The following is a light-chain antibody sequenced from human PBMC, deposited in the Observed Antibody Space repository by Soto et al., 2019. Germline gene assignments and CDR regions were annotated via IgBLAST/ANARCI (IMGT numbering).Light chain of an antibody. V-gene: IGKV4-1*01. J-gene: IGKJ1*01. CDR3: QQYYRPWT. CDR2: WAS. Sequence: DIVMTQSPDSLAVSLGERATINCKSSQSVLYSSNNKNYLAWYQQKTGQPPKLLIYWASTRESGVPDRFSGSESGTDFTLTISSLQAEDVAVYYCQQYYRPWTFGQGTKVEIK. CDR1: QSVLYSSNNKNY.